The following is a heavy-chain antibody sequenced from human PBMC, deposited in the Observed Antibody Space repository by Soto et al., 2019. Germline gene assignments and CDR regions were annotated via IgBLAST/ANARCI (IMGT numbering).Heavy chain of an antibody. V-gene: IGHV4-34*01. CDR1: GGSFTGYY. CDR2: VSHRGRT. D-gene: IGHD6-13*01. Sequence: SETLSLTCAVNGGSFTGYYGCWIRQSPGKGLEWIGEVSHRGRTNYNPSLKSRVTISIDTSKNQFFLKLNSVTAADTGVYYCARNGGSTWYYFASWGQGTVVTVSS. J-gene: IGHJ4*02. CDR3: ARNGGSTWYYFAS.